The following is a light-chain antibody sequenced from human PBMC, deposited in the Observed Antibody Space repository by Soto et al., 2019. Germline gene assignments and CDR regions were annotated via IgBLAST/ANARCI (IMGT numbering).Light chain of an antibody. V-gene: IGKV3-20*01. CDR1: QSVSNNY. Sequence: EIVLTQSPGTLSLSPGERATLSCRASQSVSNNYLAWYQQKPGQAPRLLIYGASTRATGIPDRFSGSGSGTAFTLTISTLEPEDFAVYYCQQFGSSPRTFGQGTKLEIK. J-gene: IGKJ2*01. CDR3: QQFGSSPRT. CDR2: GAS.